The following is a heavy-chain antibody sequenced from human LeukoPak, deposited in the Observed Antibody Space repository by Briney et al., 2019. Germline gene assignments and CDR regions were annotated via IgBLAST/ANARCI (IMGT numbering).Heavy chain of an antibody. V-gene: IGHV3-23*01. Sequence: PGGSLRLSCAASGFTFSSYAMSWVRQAPGKGLEWVSAISGSGGSTYYADSVKGRFTISRDNSKNTLCLQMSSLRAEDTAVYYCAKAKIAAAGLFDYWGQGTLVTVSS. CDR3: AKAKIAAAGLFDY. J-gene: IGHJ4*02. CDR2: ISGSGGST. CDR1: GFTFSSYA. D-gene: IGHD6-13*01.